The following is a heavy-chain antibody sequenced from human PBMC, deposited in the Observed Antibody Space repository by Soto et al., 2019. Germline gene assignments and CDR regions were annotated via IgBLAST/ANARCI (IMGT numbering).Heavy chain of an antibody. CDR2: IYSNGDT. D-gene: IGHD6-6*01. V-gene: IGHV4-31*03. CDR1: SDSMNSGGYY. J-gene: IGHJ6*02. Sequence: SETLSLTCSVSSDSMNSGGYYWSWIRQHPGKGLEWIGYIYSNGDTYYNPSLKSRVTISVDTSKNQFSLNLTSVTAADTAVYYCARRGGSSSRYYYYAMDVWGQGTTVTVSS. CDR3: ARRGGSSSRYYYYAMDV.